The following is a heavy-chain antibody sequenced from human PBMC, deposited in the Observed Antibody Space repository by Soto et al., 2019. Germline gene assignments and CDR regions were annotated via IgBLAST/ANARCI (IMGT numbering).Heavy chain of an antibody. D-gene: IGHD3-10*01. V-gene: IGHV4-39*01. Sequence: SETLSLTCTVSGGSINNNNYYWGWVRQPPGKGLEWIGSVSYTGTTYYSPSLKSRVTISVDTSKNQFSLKLSSVTAADTAVYYCARHGGEITMVRGPFDPWGQGTLVTVSS. CDR3: ARHGGEITMVRGPFDP. CDR2: VSYTGTT. CDR1: GGSINNNNYY. J-gene: IGHJ5*02.